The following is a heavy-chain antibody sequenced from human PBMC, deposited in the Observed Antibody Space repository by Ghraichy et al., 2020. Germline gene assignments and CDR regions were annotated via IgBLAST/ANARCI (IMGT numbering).Heavy chain of an antibody. CDR1: GGSFSGYY. V-gene: IGHV4-34*01. CDR2: INHSGST. J-gene: IGHJ6*02. Sequence: GSLRLSCAVYGGSFSGYYWSWIRQPPGKGLEWIGEINHSGSTNYNPSLKSRVTISVDTSKNQFSLKLSSVTAADTAVYYCAREDVLLWFGESYQGGDYYGMDVWGQGTTVTVSS. CDR3: AREDVLLWFGESYQGGDYYGMDV. D-gene: IGHD3-10*01.